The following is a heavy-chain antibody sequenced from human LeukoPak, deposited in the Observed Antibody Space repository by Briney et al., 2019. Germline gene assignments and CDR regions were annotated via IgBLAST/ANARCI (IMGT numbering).Heavy chain of an antibody. CDR2: IPYDGSNK. D-gene: IGHD2-15*01. CDR3: AREGCSGGSCYSFDY. J-gene: IGHJ4*02. Sequence: GRSLRLSCAASGFTFSRYGMHWVRQAPGKGLEWVAVIPYDGSNKYYADSVKGRFTISRDNSKNTLYLQMNSLRAEDTAVYYCAREGCSGGSCYSFDYWGQGTLVTVSS. V-gene: IGHV3-30-3*01. CDR1: GFTFSRYG.